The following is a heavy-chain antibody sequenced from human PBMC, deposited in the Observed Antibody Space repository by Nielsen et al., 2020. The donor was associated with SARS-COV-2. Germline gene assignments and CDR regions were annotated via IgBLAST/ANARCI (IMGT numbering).Heavy chain of an antibody. CDR2: IKPQADGGTT. D-gene: IGHD6-13*01. J-gene: IGHJ1*01. V-gene: IGHV3-15*01. CDR1: GFTFNNAW. CDR3: TTGPGIALL. Sequence: GGSLRLSCAASGFTFNNAWMSWFRQAPTKGLEWVAHIKPQADGGTTASAAPVKGRFSVSRDDSTHTISLQMNNLKPEDTAVYYCTTGPGIALLWGQGTQVTVSS.